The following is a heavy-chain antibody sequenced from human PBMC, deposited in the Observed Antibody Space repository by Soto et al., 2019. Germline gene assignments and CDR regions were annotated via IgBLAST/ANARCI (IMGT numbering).Heavy chain of an antibody. Sequence: EVQLVESGGGLVKPGGSLRLSCAASGFSLSTYSMNWVRQAPGKGLEWVSSISSSSNNIYYADSVKGRFTISRDNAKNSLFLQGNSLRDEDTAVYFCARDLTTATGAFDYWGQGTRVTVSS. V-gene: IGHV3-21*01. J-gene: IGHJ4*02. CDR2: ISSSSNNI. D-gene: IGHD6-13*01. CDR3: ARDLTTATGAFDY. CDR1: GFSLSTYS.